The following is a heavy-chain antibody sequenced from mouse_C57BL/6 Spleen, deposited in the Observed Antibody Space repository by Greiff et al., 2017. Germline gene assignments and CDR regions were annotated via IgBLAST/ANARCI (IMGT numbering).Heavy chain of an antibody. CDR1: GFTFSDYG. V-gene: IGHV5-15*01. CDR3: ARLDDYDPFAY. J-gene: IGHJ3*01. CDR2: ISNLAYSI. D-gene: IGHD2-4*01. Sequence: EVNVVESGGGLVQPGGSLKLSCAASGFTFSDYGMAWVRQAPRKGPEWVAFISNLAYSIYYADTVTGRFTISRANAKNTLYLEMSSLRSEDTAMYYCARLDDYDPFAYWGQGTLVTVSA.